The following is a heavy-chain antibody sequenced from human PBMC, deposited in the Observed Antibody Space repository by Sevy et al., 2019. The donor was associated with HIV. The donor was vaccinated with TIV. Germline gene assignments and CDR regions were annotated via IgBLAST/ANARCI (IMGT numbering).Heavy chain of an antibody. V-gene: IGHV3-53*01. D-gene: IGHD2-2*01. CDR2: IWLTGAT. J-gene: IGHJ4*02. CDR1: GFTVSSNF. CDR3: ARDGGCTSTSCLLYFDY. Sequence: GGSLRLSCTVSGFTVSSNFISWVRQAPGKGLEWVSVIWLTGATYYADSVKGRFTISRDNSKNTVYLDMNSLRAEDTAIYYCARDGGCTSTSCLLYFDYWGQGTPVTVSS.